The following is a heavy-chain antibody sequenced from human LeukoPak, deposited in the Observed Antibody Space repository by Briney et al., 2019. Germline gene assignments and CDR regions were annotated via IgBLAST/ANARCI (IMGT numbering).Heavy chain of an antibody. Sequence: ASVKVSCKASGYTFTSYDINWVRQATGQGLEWMGWMNPNSGNTGYAQRFQGRVTMTRNTSISTAYMELSSLRSEDTAVYYCARGGSGSYYNGDDYWGQGTLVTVSS. CDR2: MNPNSGNT. J-gene: IGHJ4*02. CDR3: ARGGSGSYYNGDDY. D-gene: IGHD3-10*01. V-gene: IGHV1-8*01. CDR1: GYTFTSYD.